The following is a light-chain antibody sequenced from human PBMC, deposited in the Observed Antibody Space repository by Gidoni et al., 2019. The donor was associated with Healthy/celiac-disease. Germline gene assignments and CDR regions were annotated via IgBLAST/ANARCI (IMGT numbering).Light chain of an antibody. CDR3: QQFNSYPPT. CDR1: QGISSA. V-gene: IGKV1-13*02. CDR2: DAS. J-gene: IGKJ5*01. Sequence: AIQLTQSPSSLSASVGDRVTITCRASQGISSALAWYQQKPGKAPKLLIYDASSLESGVPSRFSGSGSGKDFTLTISSLKPEDFATYYCQQFNSYPPTFGQGTRLEIK.